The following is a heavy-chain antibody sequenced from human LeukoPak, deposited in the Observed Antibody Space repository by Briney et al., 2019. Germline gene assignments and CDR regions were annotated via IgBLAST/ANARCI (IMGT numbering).Heavy chain of an antibody. CDR2: IYHSGST. Sequence: SETLSLTCTVSGYSISSGYYWGWIRQPPGKGLGWIGSIYHSGSTYYNPSLKSRVTISVDTSKNQFSLKLSSVTAADTAVYYCARESREVRGVIEYYFDYWGQGTLVTVSS. CDR1: GYSISSGYY. CDR3: ARESREVRGVIEYYFDY. J-gene: IGHJ4*02. D-gene: IGHD3-10*01. V-gene: IGHV4-38-2*02.